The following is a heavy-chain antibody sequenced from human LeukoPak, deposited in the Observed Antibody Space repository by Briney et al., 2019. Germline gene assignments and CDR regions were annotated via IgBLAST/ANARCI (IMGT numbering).Heavy chain of an antibody. J-gene: IGHJ5*02. CDR1: GYTFTSYD. CDR2: MNPNSGNT. V-gene: IGHV1-8*01. CDR3: ARTLMVRGVIIRTSWYFNWFDP. D-gene: IGHD3-10*01. Sequence: GASVKVSCKASGYTFTSYDINWVRQATGQGREWMRWMNPNSGNTGYAQKCQGRVTMTRNTSISTAYMELSSLRSEDTAVYYCARTLMVRGVIIRTSWYFNWFDPWGQGTLVTVSS.